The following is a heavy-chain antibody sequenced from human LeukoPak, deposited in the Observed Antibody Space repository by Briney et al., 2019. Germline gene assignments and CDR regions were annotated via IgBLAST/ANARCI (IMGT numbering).Heavy chain of an antibody. V-gene: IGHV1-2*02. CDR1: GYTFTGYY. CDR3: ARGPVLGPFDF. J-gene: IGHJ4*02. Sequence: GASVKLSCKASGYTFTGYYMHWVRHAPGQGLEWMGWINPNSGGTNYAEKFQGRVTMTRDTSISTAYMELSRLRSDDTAVYYCARGPVLGPFDFWGQGTLVTVSS. CDR2: INPNSGGT.